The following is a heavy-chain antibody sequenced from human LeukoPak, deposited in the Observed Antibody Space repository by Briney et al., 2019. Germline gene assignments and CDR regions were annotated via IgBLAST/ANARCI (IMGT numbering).Heavy chain of an antibody. CDR1: GFTFSSYW. V-gene: IGHV3-7*05. CDR3: AIYCSGGSCFRS. Sequence: PGGSLRLSCAASGFTFSSYWMSWVRQTPGKGLEWVANIKEDGSEKYYVDSVKGRFTISRDNAKNTLYLQMNSTRAEDTALYYSAIYCSGGSCFRSWGQGTLVTVSS. CDR2: IKEDGSEK. D-gene: IGHD2-15*01. J-gene: IGHJ4*02.